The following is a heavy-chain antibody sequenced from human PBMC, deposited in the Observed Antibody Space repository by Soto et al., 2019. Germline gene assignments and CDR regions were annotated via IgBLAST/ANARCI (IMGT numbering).Heavy chain of an antibody. V-gene: IGHV1-69*01. CDR1: GGTFSSYA. J-gene: IGHJ2*01. CDR2: IIPIFGTA. D-gene: IGHD3-10*01. CDR3: ARELNYYGSGSPNWYFDL. Sequence: QVQLVQSGAEVKKPGSSVKVSCKASGGTFSSYAISWVRQAPGQGLEWMGGIIPIFGTANYAQKFQGRVTITSDESTSTAYMELSSLRSEDTAVYYCARELNYYGSGSPNWYFDLWGRGTLVTVSS.